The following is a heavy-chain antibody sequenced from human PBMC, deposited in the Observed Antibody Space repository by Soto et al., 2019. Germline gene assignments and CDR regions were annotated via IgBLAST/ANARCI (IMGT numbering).Heavy chain of an antibody. D-gene: IGHD2-8*01. V-gene: IGHV4-39*01. CDR3: ASLPSYCTNGVCPAS. J-gene: IGHJ4*02. CDR2: IYYSGST. Sequence: SETLSLTCTVSGGSISSSSYYWGWIRQPPGKGLEWIGSIYYSGSTYYNPSLKSRVTISVDTSKNQFSLKLSSVTAADTAVYYCASLPSYCTNGVCPASWGQGTLVTVSS. CDR1: GGSISSSSYY.